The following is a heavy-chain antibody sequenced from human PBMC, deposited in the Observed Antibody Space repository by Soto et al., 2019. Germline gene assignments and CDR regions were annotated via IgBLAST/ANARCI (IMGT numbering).Heavy chain of an antibody. V-gene: IGHV3-23*01. J-gene: IGHJ4*02. CDR3: AEDRIAVIAALPFDS. D-gene: IGHD2-15*01. CDR2: IGGGGFST. CDR1: GFSFSDYG. Sequence: EVQLLESGGALAQPGGSLRLSCAASGFSFSDYGLSWVRQAPGKGLEWVSGIGGGGFSTYYADSVKGRFTISRDNSKTTLYLQMNSLRAEDTAVYYCAEDRIAVIAALPFDSWGQGTLVTVSS.